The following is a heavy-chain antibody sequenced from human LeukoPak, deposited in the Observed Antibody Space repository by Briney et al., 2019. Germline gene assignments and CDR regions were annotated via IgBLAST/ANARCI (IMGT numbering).Heavy chain of an antibody. D-gene: IGHD3-10*01. J-gene: IGHJ4*02. V-gene: IGHV3-9*01. CDR1: GFTFDDYA. CDR2: ISWNSGSI. CDR3: AKDISYYYGSGSLFDY. Sequence: GRSLRLSCAASGFTFDDYAMHWVRQAPGKGLEWVSGISWNSGSIGYADSVKGRFTISRDNAKNSLYLQMNSLRAEDTALYYCAKDISYYYGSGSLFDYWGQGTLVTASS.